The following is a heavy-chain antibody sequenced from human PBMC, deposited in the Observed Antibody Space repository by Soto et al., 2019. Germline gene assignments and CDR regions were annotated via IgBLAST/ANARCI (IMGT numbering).Heavy chain of an antibody. CDR1: GYTVTAYG. D-gene: IGHD3-22*01. CDR3: ARELNTDSSAYYSFAY. Sequence: ASVKVSCKTSGYTVTAYGLACLRQAPGQRPEWMGWVSTNDARTNYAHNFQGRATMTTDKSTTTTYMELRSLTSDDTAVYYCARELNTDSSAYYSFAYWGQGTLVTVSS. J-gene: IGHJ4*02. CDR2: VSTNDART. V-gene: IGHV1-18*01.